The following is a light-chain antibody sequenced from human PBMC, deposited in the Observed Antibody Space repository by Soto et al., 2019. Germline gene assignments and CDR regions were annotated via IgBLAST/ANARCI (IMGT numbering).Light chain of an antibody. CDR1: GSDIGAYNY. J-gene: IGLJ1*01. V-gene: IGLV2-14*01. Sequence: QSALTQPASVSGSPGQSITISCTGTGSDIGAYNYVSWYQQHPGKAPKLIIYGVTHRPSGVSTRFSASKSAYTASLTISGLQAEDKADYYCSSFTTSYFYVFGPGTKVTVL. CDR3: SSFTTSYFYV. CDR2: GVT.